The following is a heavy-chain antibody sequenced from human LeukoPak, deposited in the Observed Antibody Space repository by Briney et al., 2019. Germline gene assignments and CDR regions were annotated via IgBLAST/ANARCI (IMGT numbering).Heavy chain of an antibody. D-gene: IGHD1-14*01. CDR1: GYSFTSYW. Sequence: GESLRISCKGSGYSFTSYWISWVRQMPGKGLEWMGIIYPGDYDTRYSPSFQGHVTISVDKSISTAYLQWRSLRASDTAMYFCAGHPFETVDAFDVWGQGTIVTVSA. CDR3: AGHPFETVDAFDV. CDR2: IYPGDYDT. J-gene: IGHJ3*01. V-gene: IGHV5-51*01.